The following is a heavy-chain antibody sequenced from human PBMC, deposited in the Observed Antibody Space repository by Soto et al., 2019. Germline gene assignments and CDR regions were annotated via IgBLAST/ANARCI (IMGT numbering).Heavy chain of an antibody. V-gene: IGHV3-11*01. D-gene: IGHD6-13*01. Sequence: PGGSLRLSCAASGFTFSDYYMSWIRQAPGKGLEWVSYISSSGRTIYYADSVKGRFTISRDNAKNSLYLQMNSLRAEDTAVYYCARYQSGYSSSWHDRSYYYYYGMDVWGQGTTVTVSS. CDR2: ISSSGRTI. CDR1: GFTFSDYY. CDR3: ARYQSGYSSSWHDRSYYYYYGMDV. J-gene: IGHJ6*02.